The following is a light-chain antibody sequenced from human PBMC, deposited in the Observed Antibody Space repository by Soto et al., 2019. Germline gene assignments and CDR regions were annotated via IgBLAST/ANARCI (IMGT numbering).Light chain of an antibody. Sequence: VLTQSPATLSLSPGERATLSRRASQSIHTSLAWYQQKSGKPPRLVIYDSTLRANGVPDRFGGSRSGTEFTLTINSLEPEDVAVYYCQQRNVWPPITFGQGTRLEIK. J-gene: IGKJ5*01. CDR2: DST. CDR3: QQRNVWPPIT. V-gene: IGKV3-11*01. CDR1: QSIHTS.